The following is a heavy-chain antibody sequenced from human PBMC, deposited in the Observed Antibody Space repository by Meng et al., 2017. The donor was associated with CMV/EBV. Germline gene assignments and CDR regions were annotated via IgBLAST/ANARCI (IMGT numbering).Heavy chain of an antibody. CDR1: GGSFSGYY. D-gene: IGHD1-26*01. V-gene: IGHV4-59*01. CDR3: ARVLGSGVRATGVDY. Sequence: VYGGSFSGYYWSWIRQPPGKGLEWIGYIYYSGSTNYNPSLKSRVTISVDTSKNQFSLKLSSVTAADTAVYYCARVLGSGVRATGVDYWGQGTLVTVSS. CDR2: IYYSGST. J-gene: IGHJ4*02.